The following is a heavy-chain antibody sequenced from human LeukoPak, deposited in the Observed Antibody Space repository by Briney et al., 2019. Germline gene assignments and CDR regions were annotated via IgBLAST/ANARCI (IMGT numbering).Heavy chain of an antibody. D-gene: IGHD6-19*01. CDR1: GGSFSGYY. V-gene: IGHV4-34*01. Sequence: SETLSLTCAVYGGSFSGYYWSWIRQPLGKGLEWIGEINHSGSTNYNPSLKSRVTISVDTSKNQFSLKLTSVTAADTAVYYCARGPKYSSGWSKLYYFDYWGQGTLVTVSS. CDR2: INHSGST. J-gene: IGHJ4*02. CDR3: ARGPKYSSGWSKLYYFDY.